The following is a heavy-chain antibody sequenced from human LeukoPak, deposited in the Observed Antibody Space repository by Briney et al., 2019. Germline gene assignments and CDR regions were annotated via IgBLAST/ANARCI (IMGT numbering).Heavy chain of an antibody. J-gene: IGHJ5*02. CDR1: GGTFSSYA. CDR2: INPSGGST. V-gene: IGHV1-46*01. CDR3: ARDRSWAIDP. D-gene: IGHD1-26*01. Sequence: ASVKVSCKASGGTFSSYAISWVRQAPGQGLEWMGIINPSGGSTSYAQKFQGRVTMTRDTSTSTVYMELSSLRSEDTAVYYCARDRSWAIDPWGQGTLVTVSS.